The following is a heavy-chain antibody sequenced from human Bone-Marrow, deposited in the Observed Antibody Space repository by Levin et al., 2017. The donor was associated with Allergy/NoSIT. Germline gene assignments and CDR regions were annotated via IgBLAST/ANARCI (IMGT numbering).Heavy chain of an antibody. CDR1: GFAFSSYW. CDR2: VKQDGSEK. CDR3: ARGFYYDSWTGYLLKHWFDP. D-gene: IGHD3-3*01. Sequence: GGSLRLSCATSGFAFSSYWMAWVRQAPGKGLEWVANVKQDGSEKYYAESVKGRLTISRDNDKRSLYLQMSSLRPDDTAVYYCARGFYYDSWTGYLLKHWFDPWGQGTLVTVSS. J-gene: IGHJ5*02. V-gene: IGHV3-7*01.